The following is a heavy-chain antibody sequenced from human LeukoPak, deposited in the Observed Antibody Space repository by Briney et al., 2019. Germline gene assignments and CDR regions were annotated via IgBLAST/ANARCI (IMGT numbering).Heavy chain of an antibody. CDR3: TTERGWLQLGEC. Sequence: PGGPLRLPCAASGFTFRGYDMNWVRQAPGKGLEWVGFIGGIGSTISYADSLKGRFTICRDNAKNSRYLQRDSLRAEGTGVYFCTTERGWLQLGECWGQGTLGTVSP. V-gene: IGHV3-48*03. CDR2: IGGIGSTI. D-gene: IGHD5-24*01. CDR1: GFTFRGYD. J-gene: IGHJ4*02.